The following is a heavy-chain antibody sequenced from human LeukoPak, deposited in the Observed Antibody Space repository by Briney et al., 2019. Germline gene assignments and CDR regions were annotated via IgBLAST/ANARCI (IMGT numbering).Heavy chain of an antibody. V-gene: IGHV4-30-4*01. Sequence: PSQTLSLTCTVSGGSISSGDYYWSWIRQPPGKGLEWIGYIYCSGSTYYNPSLKSRVTISVDTSKNQFSLKLSSVTAADTAVYYCASYSYYYDSSGYFDYWGQGTLVTVSS. D-gene: IGHD3-22*01. CDR3: ASYSYYYDSSGYFDY. CDR1: GGSISSGDYY. CDR2: IYCSGST. J-gene: IGHJ4*02.